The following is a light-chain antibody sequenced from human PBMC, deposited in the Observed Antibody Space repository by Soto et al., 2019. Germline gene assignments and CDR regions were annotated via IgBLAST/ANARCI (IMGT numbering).Light chain of an antibody. CDR2: DIS. Sequence: QSALTQPASVSGSPGQSITISCTGTSSDVGSPYNYVSWFQQHPGKAPQLMIYDISNRPSGISNRFSGSKSGNTASLTISGLQAEDECDYYCSSYTTTDTYVFGPGTKLTVL. V-gene: IGLV2-14*03. CDR3: SSYTTTDTYV. J-gene: IGLJ1*01. CDR1: SSDVGSPYNY.